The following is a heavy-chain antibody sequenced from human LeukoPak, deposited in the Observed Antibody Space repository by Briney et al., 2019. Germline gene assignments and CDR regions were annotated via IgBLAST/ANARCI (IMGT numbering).Heavy chain of an antibody. J-gene: IGHJ4*02. D-gene: IGHD1-7*01. CDR3: VRDRELFY. CDR1: GGSFSNSGYY. CDR2: IYYNGST. V-gene: IGHV4-61*08. Sequence: SETLSLTCTVSGGSFSNSGYYWSWIRQHPGKGLEWIGNIYYNGSTYYNPSLKSRVTISADTSKNQFSLKLSSVTAADTAVYYCVRDRELFYWGQGTLVTVSS.